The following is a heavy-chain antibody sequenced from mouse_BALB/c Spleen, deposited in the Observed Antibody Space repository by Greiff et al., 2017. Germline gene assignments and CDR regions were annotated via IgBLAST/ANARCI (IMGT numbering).Heavy chain of an antibody. V-gene: IGHV7-3*02. Sequence: DVMLVESGGGLVQPGGSLRLSCATSGFTFTDYYMSWVRQPPGKALEWLGFIRNKANGYTTEYSASVKGRFTISRDNSQSILYLQMNTLRAEDSATYYCARGNWDYAMDYWGQGTSVTVSS. D-gene: IGHD4-1*01. CDR1: GFTFTDYY. CDR2: IRNKANGYTT. J-gene: IGHJ4*01. CDR3: ARGNWDYAMDY.